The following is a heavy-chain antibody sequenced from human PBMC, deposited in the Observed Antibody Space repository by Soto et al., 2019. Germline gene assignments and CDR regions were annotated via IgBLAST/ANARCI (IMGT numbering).Heavy chain of an antibody. D-gene: IGHD3-22*01. V-gene: IGHV4-61*01. Sequence: QVQLQESGPGLVKPSETLSLTCTVSGGSVSSGSYYWSWIRQPPGKGLEWIGYIYYSGSTNYNPSLKSRVTISVDTSKNQFSLKLSSVTAADTAVYYCARVNNSGYYYRFLDYWGQGTLVTVSS. CDR3: ARVNNSGYYYRFLDY. CDR2: IYYSGST. J-gene: IGHJ4*02. CDR1: GGSVSSGSYY.